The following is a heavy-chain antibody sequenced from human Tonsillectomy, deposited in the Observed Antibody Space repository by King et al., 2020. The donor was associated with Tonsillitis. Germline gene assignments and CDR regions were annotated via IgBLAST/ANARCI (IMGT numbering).Heavy chain of an antibody. J-gene: IGHJ3*02. Sequence: VQLVESGGGLVKPGGSLRLFCAASGFTFSSYSMNWVRQAPGKGRAWVSSISSSSTYIYYANSVKGRFTISRDNAKTSLYLQMNSLRAEDTAVYYCARENSGSASEAFDIWGQGTMVTVSS. CDR3: ARENSGSASEAFDI. CDR1: GFTFSSYS. D-gene: IGHD1-26*01. CDR2: ISSSSTYI. V-gene: IGHV3-21*01.